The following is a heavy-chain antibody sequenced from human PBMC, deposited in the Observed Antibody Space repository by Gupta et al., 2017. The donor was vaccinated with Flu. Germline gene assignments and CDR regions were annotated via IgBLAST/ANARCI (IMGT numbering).Heavy chain of an antibody. Sequence: QESGPGLVKPSQTLSLTCTVSGGSVSSGTYYWNWIRQPAGKGLEWIGRVFTSGNTNYNPSLGSRVTIEVHTSKNQISLRLRSETAADTAIYYCARVPGKLWFGDFDASEIWGQGTSVTVSS. CDR1: GGSVSSGTYY. V-gene: IGHV4-61*02. CDR3: ARVPGKLWFGDFDASEI. D-gene: IGHD3-10*01. CDR2: VFTSGNT. J-gene: IGHJ3*02.